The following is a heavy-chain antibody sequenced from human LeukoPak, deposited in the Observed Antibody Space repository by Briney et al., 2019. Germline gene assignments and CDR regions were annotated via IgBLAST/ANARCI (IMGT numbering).Heavy chain of an antibody. CDR1: GYTFTSYY. CDR3: ARGGISSSWSGNWFDP. CDR2: INPSGGST. J-gene: IGHJ5*02. V-gene: IGHV1-46*01. D-gene: IGHD6-13*01. Sequence: ASVKVSCKASGYTFTSYYMHWVRQAPGQGLEWMGIINPSGGSTSYAQKFQGRVTMTRDTSTSTVYMELSSLRSEDTAVYYCARGGISSSWSGNWFDPWGQGTLVTVSS.